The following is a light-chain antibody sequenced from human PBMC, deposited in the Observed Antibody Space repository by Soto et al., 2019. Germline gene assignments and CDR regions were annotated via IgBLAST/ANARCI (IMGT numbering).Light chain of an antibody. CDR2: AAS. V-gene: IGKV1-27*01. CDR1: QAISNS. J-gene: IGKJ5*01. Sequence: DIQMTQSPSSLSGSMGDRFAITCRASQAISNSLAWYQQKTGKPPQLLIYAASTLQSGVPSRFSGSGSGTDFTLTISGLQPEDLATYYCQSYNTARPTFGQGTRLEI. CDR3: QSYNTARPT.